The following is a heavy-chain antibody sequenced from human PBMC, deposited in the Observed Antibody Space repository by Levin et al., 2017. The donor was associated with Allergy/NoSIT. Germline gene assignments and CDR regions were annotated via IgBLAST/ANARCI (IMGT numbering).Heavy chain of an antibody. V-gene: IGHV3-48*03. J-gene: IGHJ4*02. CDR3: ASGPISDF. CDR2: INEGGDTI. CDR1: GFAFSTYE. Sequence: PGGSLRLSCEASGFAFSTYEMTWVRQAPGKGLEWVSYINEGGDTIYYAAPVKGRFTISGDNAKNSLYLQMNSLRAEDTAIYYCASGPISDFWGQGTLVTVSS. D-gene: IGHD5-24*01.